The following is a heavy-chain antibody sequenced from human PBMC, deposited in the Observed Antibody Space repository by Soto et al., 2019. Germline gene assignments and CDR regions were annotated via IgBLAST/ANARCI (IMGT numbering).Heavy chain of an antibody. J-gene: IGHJ6*02. CDR2: ISGSGGST. CDR3: AKPLSARRSVYYYYYGMDV. CDR1: GFTFSSYA. Sequence: GGSLRLSCAASGFTFSSYAMSWFRQAPGKWLEWVSAISGSGGSTYYADSVKGRFTISRDNSKNTLYLQMNSLRAEDTAVYYCAKPLSARRSVYYYYYGMDVWGQGXTVTVYS. D-gene: IGHD6-6*01. V-gene: IGHV3-23*01.